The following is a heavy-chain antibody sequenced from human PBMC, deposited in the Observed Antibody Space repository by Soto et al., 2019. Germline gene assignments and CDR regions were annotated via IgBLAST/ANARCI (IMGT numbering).Heavy chain of an antibody. CDR2: IYHSGST. CDR1: GDSISSSNW. J-gene: IGHJ3*02. CDR3: ARAPKPPYDSSGYYYRAFDI. D-gene: IGHD3-22*01. V-gene: IGHV4-4*02. Sequence: SETLSLTCAVSGDSISSSNWWSWVRQPPGKGLEWIGEIYHSGSTNYNPSLKSRVTISVDKSKNQFSLKLSSVTAADTAVYYCARAPKPPYDSSGYYYRAFDIWGQGTMVTVSS.